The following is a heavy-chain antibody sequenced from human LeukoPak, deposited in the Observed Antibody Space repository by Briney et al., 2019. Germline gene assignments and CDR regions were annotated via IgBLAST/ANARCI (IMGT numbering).Heavy chain of an antibody. CDR1: GGSISSYY. CDR3: AREGYYGSGSYYPPVYYYYYGMDV. Sequence: SETLSLTCTVSGGSISSYYWSWIRQPAGKGLEWIGRIYTSGSTNYNPSLKSRVTMSVDTSKNQFSLKLSSVTAADTAVYYCAREGYYGSGSYYPPVYYYYYGMDVWGQGTTVTVSS. CDR2: IYTSGST. J-gene: IGHJ6*02. V-gene: IGHV4-4*07. D-gene: IGHD3-10*01.